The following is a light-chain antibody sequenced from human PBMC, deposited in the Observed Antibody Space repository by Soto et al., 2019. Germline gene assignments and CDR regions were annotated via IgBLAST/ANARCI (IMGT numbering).Light chain of an antibody. CDR1: QSVSSSY. V-gene: IGKV3-20*01. CDR3: HQYGSLYT. J-gene: IGKJ2*01. Sequence: EIVLTQSPGTLSLSPGERATLSCRASQSVSSSYLAWYQQKPGQAPRLLIYGTSSKATGIPDGFSGSGSGTDFSFIISRLEPEDFAVYYCHQYGSLYTFGQVTKLEIK. CDR2: GTS.